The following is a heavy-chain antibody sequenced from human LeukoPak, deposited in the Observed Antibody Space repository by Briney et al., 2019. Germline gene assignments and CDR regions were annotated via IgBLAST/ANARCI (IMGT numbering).Heavy chain of an antibody. CDR1: GGSFSGNY. J-gene: IGHJ6*02. V-gene: IGHV4-34*01. Sequence: AETLSLTCAVYGGSFSGNYWSWSRQPPGKGLEWIGEINHSGSTNYNPSLKSRVTISVDTSKNQFSLKLSSVTAADTAVYYCARVRRTAVSRYSGYYYYYGMDVWGQGTTVTVSS. CDR3: ARVRRTAVSRYSGYYYYYGMDV. D-gene: IGHD1-26*01. CDR2: INHSGST.